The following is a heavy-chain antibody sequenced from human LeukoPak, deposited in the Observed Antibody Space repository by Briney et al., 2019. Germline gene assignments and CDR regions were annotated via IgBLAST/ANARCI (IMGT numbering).Heavy chain of an antibody. J-gene: IGHJ4*02. CDR1: GGTFSSYA. CDR2: IIPILGIA. CDR3: ARGPHYYGSGSLHEAYFDY. V-gene: IGHV1-69*04. D-gene: IGHD3-10*01. Sequence: SVKVSCKASGGTFSSYAISWVRQAPGQGLEWMGRIIPILGIANYAQKFQGRVTITADKSTSTAYMELSSLRSEDTAVYYCARGPHYYGSGSLHEAYFDYWGQGTLVTVSS.